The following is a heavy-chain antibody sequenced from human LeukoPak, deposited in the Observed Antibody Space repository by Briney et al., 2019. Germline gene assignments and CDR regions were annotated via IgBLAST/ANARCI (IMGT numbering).Heavy chain of an antibody. CDR1: GYTFTGYY. J-gene: IGHJ6*02. CDR2: INPNSGGT. Sequence: ASAKVSCKASGYTFTGYYMHWVRQAPGQGLEWMGWINPNSGGTNYAQKFQGRVTMTRDTSISTAYMELSRLRSDDTAVYYCARRRVFEWFGELFPFSYGMDVWGQGTTVTVSS. CDR3: ARRRVFEWFGELFPFSYGMDV. D-gene: IGHD3-10*01. V-gene: IGHV1-2*02.